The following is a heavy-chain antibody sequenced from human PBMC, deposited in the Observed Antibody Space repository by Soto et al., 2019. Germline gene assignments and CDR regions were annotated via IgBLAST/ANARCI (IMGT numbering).Heavy chain of an antibody. D-gene: IGHD2-2*01. CDR1: GFTFSDDY. CDR2: ISSSSSYT. CDR3: ARECKLGYCSSLEWFHP. Sequence: WGSLRLSCAASGFTFSDDYMSWIRQAPGKGLEWVSYISSSSSYTNYADSVKGRFTISRDNAKNSLYLQMNSLRAEDTAVYYCARECKLGYCSSLEWFHPWGQGTLVTVYS. J-gene: IGHJ5*02. V-gene: IGHV3-11*06.